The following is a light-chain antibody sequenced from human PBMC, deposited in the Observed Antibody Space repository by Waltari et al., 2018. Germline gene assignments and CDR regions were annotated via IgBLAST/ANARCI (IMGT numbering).Light chain of an antibody. V-gene: IGKV2-28*01. Sequence: DIVMTQSPLPLPFTPGAPASISCRSSQSVLNSNGYNYSDWYLQKTGQSPPRLIYLGSNRAAGVPDRFSGSGSGTDFTLKISRVEAEDVGVYYCMQSLQALWTFGQGTKVEIK. CDR3: MQSLQALWT. CDR1: QSVLNSNGYNY. CDR2: LGS. J-gene: IGKJ1*01.